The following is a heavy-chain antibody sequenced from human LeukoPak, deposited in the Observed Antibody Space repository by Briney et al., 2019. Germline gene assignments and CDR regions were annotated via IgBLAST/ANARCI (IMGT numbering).Heavy chain of an antibody. V-gene: IGHV1-69*04. CDR2: IIPILGIA. CDR1: GGTFSSYA. CDR3: ARAVDIVATIETTAFDI. D-gene: IGHD5-12*01. Sequence: SVKVSCKASGGTFSSYAIGWVRQAPGQGLEWMGRIIPILGIANYAQKFQGRVTITADKSTSTAYMELGSLRSEDTAVYYCARAVDIVATIETTAFDIWGQGTMVTVSS. J-gene: IGHJ3*02.